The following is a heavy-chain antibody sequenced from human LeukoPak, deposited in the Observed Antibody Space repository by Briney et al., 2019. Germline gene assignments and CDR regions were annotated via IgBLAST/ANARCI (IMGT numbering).Heavy chain of an antibody. V-gene: IGHV4-31*03. CDR3: ARVRRDGYNYDY. CDR1: GGSISSGGYY. J-gene: IGHJ4*02. Sequence: SQTLSLTCTVSGGSISSGGYYWSWIRQHPGKGLEWIGYIYYSGSTYYNPSLKSRVTISVDTSKSQFSLKLSSVTAADTAVYYCARVRRDGYNYDYWGQGTLVTVSS. D-gene: IGHD5-24*01. CDR2: IYYSGST.